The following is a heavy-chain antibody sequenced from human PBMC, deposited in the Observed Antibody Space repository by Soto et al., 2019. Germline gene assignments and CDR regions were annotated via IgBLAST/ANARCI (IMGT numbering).Heavy chain of an antibody. J-gene: IGHJ5*02. D-gene: IGHD5-18*01. Sequence: EVQLVQSGAEVKKPGESLRISCKGSGYSFTSYWISWVRQMPGKGLEWMGRIDPSDSYTNYSPSFQGHVTISADKSIGTAYLQWSSLKASDTAMYYCARHVPSQYTAMVPFDPWGQGTLVTVSS. V-gene: IGHV5-10-1*01. CDR1: GYSFTSYW. CDR3: ARHVPSQYTAMVPFDP. CDR2: IDPSDSYT.